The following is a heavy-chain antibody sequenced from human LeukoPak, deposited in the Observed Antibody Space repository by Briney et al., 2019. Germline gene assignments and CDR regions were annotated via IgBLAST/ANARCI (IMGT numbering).Heavy chain of an antibody. CDR2: IIPIFGTA. V-gene: IGHV1-69*13. Sequence: GASVKVSCKASGGTFSSYAISWVRQAPGQGLEWMGGIIPIFGTANYAQKFQGRVTITADESTSTAYMELSSLRSEDTAVYYCVSGSYSKPLDYWGQGTLVTVSS. CDR3: VSGSYSKPLDY. J-gene: IGHJ4*02. D-gene: IGHD1-26*01. CDR1: GGTFSSYA.